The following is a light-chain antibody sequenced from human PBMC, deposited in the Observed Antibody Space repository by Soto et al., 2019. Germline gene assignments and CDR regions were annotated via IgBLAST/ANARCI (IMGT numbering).Light chain of an antibody. J-gene: IGKJ2*01. V-gene: IGKV1-33*01. CDR1: QHIGYY. CDR2: EVS. CDR3: QHYGTLPYT. Sequence: DIQMTQTPSSLSASGGDRVTITCQANQHIGYYLNWYQQKPEKAPRLLIYEVSKLLTGVRSRFSGRGSGTDFTVTISSLLPEDIATYYCQHYGTLPYTFGPGTKLEIK.